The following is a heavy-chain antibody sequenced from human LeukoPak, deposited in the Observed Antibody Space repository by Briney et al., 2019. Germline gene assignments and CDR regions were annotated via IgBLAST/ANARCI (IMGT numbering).Heavy chain of an antibody. Sequence: GGSLRLSCAATKFAFRNYWMHWVRQAPGKGLVWVARIYNEGTLKTCADSVKGRCTISRDDAKNILYLQMNSLETEDAAVYYCVRALGDSWGQGTLVTVSS. V-gene: IGHV3-74*01. D-gene: IGHD7-27*01. CDR3: VRALGDS. CDR1: KFAFRNYW. CDR2: IYNEGTLK. J-gene: IGHJ4*02.